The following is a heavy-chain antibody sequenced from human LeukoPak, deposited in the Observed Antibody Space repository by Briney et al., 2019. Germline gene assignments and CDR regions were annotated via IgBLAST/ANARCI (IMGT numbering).Heavy chain of an antibody. Sequence: SQTLSLTCTVSGGSISSGDYYWSWIRQPPGTGLEWIGYIYYSGSTYYNPSLKSRVTISVDTSKNQFSLKLSSVTAADTAVYYCAREFGVTNCFDPWGQGTLVTVSS. CDR1: GGSISSGDYY. J-gene: IGHJ5*02. CDR3: AREFGVTNCFDP. D-gene: IGHD3-10*01. CDR2: IYYSGST. V-gene: IGHV4-30-4*01.